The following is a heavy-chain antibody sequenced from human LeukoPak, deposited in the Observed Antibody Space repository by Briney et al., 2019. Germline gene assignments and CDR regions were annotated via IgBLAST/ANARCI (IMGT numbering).Heavy chain of an antibody. J-gene: IGHJ4*02. CDR1: GGSISSGDYY. CDR2: IYYSGST. V-gene: IGHV4-30-4*08. CDR3: ARVRDYYDSSGYKERLVDY. Sequence: PSETLSLTCTVSGGSISSGDYYWSWIRQPPGKGLEWIGYIYYSGSTYYNPSLKSRVTISVDTSKNQFSLKLSSVTAAGTAVYYCARVRDYYDSSGYKERLVDYWGQGTLVTVSS. D-gene: IGHD3-22*01.